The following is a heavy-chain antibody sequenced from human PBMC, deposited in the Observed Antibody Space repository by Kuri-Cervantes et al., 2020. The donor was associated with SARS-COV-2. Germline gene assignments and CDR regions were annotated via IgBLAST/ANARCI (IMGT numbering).Heavy chain of an antibody. J-gene: IGHJ5*02. Sequence: GGSLRLSCAASGFTFSSYGMHWVRQAPGKGLEWVAVISYDGSNKYYADSVKGRFTISRDNSKNTLYLQMNSLRAEDTAVYYCAKSSGAARYNWFDPWGQGTLTTVSS. D-gene: IGHD6-6*01. V-gene: IGHV3-30*18. CDR1: GFTFSSYG. CDR2: ISYDGSNK. CDR3: AKSSGAARYNWFDP.